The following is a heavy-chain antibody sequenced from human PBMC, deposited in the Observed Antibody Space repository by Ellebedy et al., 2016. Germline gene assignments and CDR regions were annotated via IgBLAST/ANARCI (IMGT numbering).Heavy chain of an antibody. CDR3: ARDSTVGGGSPNADRYFEY. CDR1: GFTFSSYA. J-gene: IGHJ4*02. CDR2: VSYDGNYK. D-gene: IGHD1-26*01. V-gene: IGHV3-30-3*01. Sequence: GGSLRLXCAASGFTFSSYAMHWVRQAPGKGLEWVASVSYDGNYKYYADSVKGRFTVSRDNSKNTLYLQMNSLSSDDTAVYYCARDSTVGGGSPNADRYFEYWGQGTLVTVSP.